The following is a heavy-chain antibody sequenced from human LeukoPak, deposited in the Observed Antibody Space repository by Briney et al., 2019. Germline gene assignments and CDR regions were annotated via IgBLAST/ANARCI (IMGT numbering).Heavy chain of an antibody. Sequence: GSLRLSCAASGFTFSSYAMSWVRQPPGKGLEWIGEIYHSGSTNYNPSLKSRVTISVDKSKNQFSLKLSSVTAADTAVYYCARRTGYSYGYSDYWGQGTLVTVSS. CDR2: IYHSGST. J-gene: IGHJ4*02. CDR1: GFTFSSYAM. D-gene: IGHD5-18*01. V-gene: IGHV4-4*02. CDR3: ARRTGYSYGYSDY.